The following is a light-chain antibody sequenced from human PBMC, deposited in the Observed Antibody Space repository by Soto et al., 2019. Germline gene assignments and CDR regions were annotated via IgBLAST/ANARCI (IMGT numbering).Light chain of an antibody. CDR1: TGAVTSGHY. J-gene: IGLJ3*02. Sequence: QAVVTQEPSLTVSPGGTVTLTCGSSTGAVTSGHYPYWFQQKPGQAPRTLIYDTCNKHSGTPARFSGSLLGGKAALTLSGAQPVGEAEYYCLLSSGGARVFGGGTQPTAL. CDR2: DTC. CDR3: LLSSGGARV. V-gene: IGLV7-46*01.